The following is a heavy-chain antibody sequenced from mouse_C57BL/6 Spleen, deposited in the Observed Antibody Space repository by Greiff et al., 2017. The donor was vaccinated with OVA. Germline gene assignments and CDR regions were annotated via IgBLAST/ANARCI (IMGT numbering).Heavy chain of an antibody. Sequence: VQLQQSGPELVKPGASVKISCKASGYTFTDYYMNWVKQSHGKSLEWIGDINPNNGGTSYNQKFKGKATLTVDKSSSTAYMELRSLTSEDSAVYYCARGYYGRGDNYWGQGTTLTVSS. CDR3: ARGYYGRGDNY. J-gene: IGHJ2*01. CDR2: INPNNGGT. D-gene: IGHD1-1*01. CDR1: GYTFTDYY. V-gene: IGHV1-26*01.